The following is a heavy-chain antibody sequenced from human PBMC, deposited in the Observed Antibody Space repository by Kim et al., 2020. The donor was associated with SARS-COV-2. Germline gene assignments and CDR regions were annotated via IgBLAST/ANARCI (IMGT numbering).Heavy chain of an antibody. CDR3: SRARCTTKTCFPDL. J-gene: IGHJ4*03. D-gene: IGHD1-26*01. CDR1: GFILGSYW. Sequence: GGSLRLSCAASGFILGSYWMHWVRQAPGKGLEWVARLNTDGSTTTYADAVEGRFTISRDNARKTVFLQMNNLRVDDTAVYYCSRARCTTKTCFPDLWGHGTVVTVSS. CDR2: LNTDGSTT. V-gene: IGHV3-74*03.